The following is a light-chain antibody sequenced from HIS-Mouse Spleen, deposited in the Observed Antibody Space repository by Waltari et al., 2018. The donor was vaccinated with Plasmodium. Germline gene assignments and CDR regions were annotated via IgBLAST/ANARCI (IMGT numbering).Light chain of an antibody. CDR1: ALPNKQ. CDR2: EYS. J-gene: IGLJ3*02. CDR3: YSTDSSGNHRV. V-gene: IGLV3-10*01. Sequence: SYELTQPPSVSVSPRQPARITCSAAALPNKQHYWYQQKSGHAPVLVIYEYSKRPSGIPERFSGSSSGTMATLTISGAQVEDEADYYCYSTDSSGNHRVFGGGTKLTVL.